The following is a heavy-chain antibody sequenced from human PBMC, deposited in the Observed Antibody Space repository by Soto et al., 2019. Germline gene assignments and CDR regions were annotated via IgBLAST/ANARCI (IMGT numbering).Heavy chain of an antibody. CDR1: DDAISDFC. D-gene: IGHD1-20*01. V-gene: IGHV4-59*03. CDR2: VHESGST. J-gene: IGHJ4*02. Sequence: SDTLWHTVSVCDDAISDFCWSRIRQTPGRGLEWIGCVHESGSTDYNPSLKGRVTISLHTSKSQFSLSLRSATAADTATYYCARGTRALITSCFAYWGQGIPVTVSS. CDR3: ARGTRALITSCFAY.